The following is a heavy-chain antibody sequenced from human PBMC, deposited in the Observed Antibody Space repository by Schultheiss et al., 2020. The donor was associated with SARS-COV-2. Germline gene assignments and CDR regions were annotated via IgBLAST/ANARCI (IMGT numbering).Heavy chain of an antibody. V-gene: IGHV4-59*08. J-gene: IGHJ4*02. CDR2: IYYSGST. D-gene: IGHD6-13*01. Sequence: SETLSLTCTVSGGSISSYYWGWIRQPPGKGLEWIGYIYYSGSTNYNPSLKSRVTMSVDTSKNQFSLKLSSVTAADTAVYYCASGGSGSSWPGSGFEFSDYWGQGTLVTVSS. CDR1: GGSISSYY. CDR3: ASGGSGSSWPGSGFEFSDY.